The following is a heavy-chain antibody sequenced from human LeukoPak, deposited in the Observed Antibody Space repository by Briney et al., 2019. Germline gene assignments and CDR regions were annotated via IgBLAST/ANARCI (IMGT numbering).Heavy chain of an antibody. V-gene: IGHV3-30*18. D-gene: IGHD2-21*02. CDR2: ISYDGSNK. CDR3: AKDFGTVVVTVMPGDY. CDR1: GFTFSSYG. J-gene: IGHJ4*02. Sequence: GGSLRLSCAASGFTFSSYGMHWVRQAPGKGLEWVAVISYDGSNKYYADSVKGRFTISRDNSKNTLYLQMNSLRAEDTAVYYCAKDFGTVVVTVMPGDYWGQGTLVTVSS.